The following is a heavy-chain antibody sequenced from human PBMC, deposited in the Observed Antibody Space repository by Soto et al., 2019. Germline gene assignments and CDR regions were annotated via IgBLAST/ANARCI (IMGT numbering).Heavy chain of an antibody. V-gene: IGHV3-53*01. CDR2: IYTGGTT. CDR1: GFTVSSNY. J-gene: IGHJ4*02. CDR3: ASSAYCGGDCDWGYFDY. D-gene: IGHD2-21*02. Sequence: PGGSLILSCAASGFTVSSNYMSWVRQAPGKGLEWVSVIYTGGTTYYADSVKGRFTISRDNSKNTLYLQMNNLRAEDTAVYYCASSAYCGGDCDWGYFDYWGQGTLVTVSS.